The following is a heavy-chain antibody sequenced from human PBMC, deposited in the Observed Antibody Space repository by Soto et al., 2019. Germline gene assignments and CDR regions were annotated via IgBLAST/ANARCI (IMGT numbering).Heavy chain of an antibody. J-gene: IGHJ6*02. Sequence: PGGSLRLSCAGSGFTFSSYCMHWVRQAPGKGLEWVSVIYSGGSTYYADSVKGRFTISRDNSKNTLYLQMNSLRAEDTAVYYCARVYYYYYYGMDVWGQGTTVTVS. CDR3: ARVYYYYYYGMDV. CDR2: IYSGGST. CDR1: GFTFSSYC. V-gene: IGHV3-66*01.